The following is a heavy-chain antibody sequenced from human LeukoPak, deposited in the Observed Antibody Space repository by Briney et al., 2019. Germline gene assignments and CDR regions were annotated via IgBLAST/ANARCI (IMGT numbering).Heavy chain of an antibody. V-gene: IGHV3-66*01. Sequence: PGGSLRLSCAASGFTVSSNYMSWVRQAPGKGLEWVSVIYSGGSTYYADSVKGRFTISRDNSKNTLYLQMNSLRAEDTAVYYYARDLYTASGYLIDYWGQGTLVTVSS. J-gene: IGHJ4*02. CDR1: GFTVSSNY. CDR3: ARDLYTASGYLIDY. D-gene: IGHD3-22*01. CDR2: IYSGGST.